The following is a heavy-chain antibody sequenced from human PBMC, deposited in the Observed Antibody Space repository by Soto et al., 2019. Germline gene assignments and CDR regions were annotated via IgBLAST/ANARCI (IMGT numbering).Heavy chain of an antibody. CDR3: AKARDYYDSSGYYLDY. CDR1: GFTFSSYV. J-gene: IGHJ4*02. CDR2: ISYDGSNK. V-gene: IGHV3-30*18. Sequence: GGSLRLSCAASGFTFSSYVMHWVGQAPGKGLVWVAVISYDGSNKYYADSVKGRFTISRDNSKNTLYLQMNSLRAEDTAVYYCAKARDYYDSSGYYLDYWGQGTLVTVSS. D-gene: IGHD3-22*01.